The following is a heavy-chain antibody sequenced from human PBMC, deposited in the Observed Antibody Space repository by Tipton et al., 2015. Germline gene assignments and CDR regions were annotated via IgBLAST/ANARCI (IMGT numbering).Heavy chain of an antibody. CDR2: IIPMLGTR. Sequence: QLVQSGAEVKKAGSSVKVSCKASGETFSSFTLSWVRQAPGQGPEWMGGIIPMLGTRNYAHKFQGRLTINAAESSNMAYMELSSLKSEDTAMYYCARGSTPEFSSDYRRSDAFDIWGQGTMITVSS. CDR3: ARGSTPEFSSDYRRSDAFDI. J-gene: IGHJ3*02. CDR1: GETFSSFT. V-gene: IGHV1-69*01. D-gene: IGHD4-17*01.